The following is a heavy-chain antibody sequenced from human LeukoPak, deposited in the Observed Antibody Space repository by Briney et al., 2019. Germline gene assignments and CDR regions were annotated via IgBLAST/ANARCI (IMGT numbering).Heavy chain of an antibody. V-gene: IGHV3-23*01. Sequence: GGSLRLSCAASGFTLSSYAMSWVRQAPGKGLEWVSAISGSGGSTYYADSVKGRFTTSRDNSKNTLYLQMNSLRAEDTAVYYCAKDTYGRPFDYWGQGTLVTVSS. CDR1: GFTLSSYA. CDR2: ISGSGGST. D-gene: IGHD3-16*01. J-gene: IGHJ4*02. CDR3: AKDTYGRPFDY.